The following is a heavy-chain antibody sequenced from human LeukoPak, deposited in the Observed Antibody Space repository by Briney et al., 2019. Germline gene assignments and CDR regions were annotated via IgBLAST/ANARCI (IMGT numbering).Heavy chain of an antibody. CDR3: ARDGFLFVTAMGTKVYYYMDV. V-gene: IGHV3-43D*03. D-gene: IGHD5-18*01. CDR1: GFTFDDYA. J-gene: IGHJ6*03. CDR2: ITWDGGTT. Sequence: PGGSLRLSCAASGFTFDDYAMHWVRQAPGKGLEWVSLITWDGGTTYYADSVKGRFTISRDNAKNSLYLQMNSLRAEDTAVYYCARDGFLFVTAMGTKVYYYMDVWGKGTTVTVSS.